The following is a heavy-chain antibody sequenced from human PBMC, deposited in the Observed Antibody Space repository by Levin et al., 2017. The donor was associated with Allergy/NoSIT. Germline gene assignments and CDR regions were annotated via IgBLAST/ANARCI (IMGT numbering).Heavy chain of an antibody. Sequence: GGSLRLSCAASGFTFSSYGMHWVRQAPGKGLEWVAVIWYDGSNKYYADSVKGRFTISRDNSKNTLYLQMNSLRAEDTAVYYCARALGTTHEFDYWGQGTLVTVSS. CDR2: IWYDGSNK. CDR3: ARALGTTHEFDY. V-gene: IGHV3-33*01. D-gene: IGHD1-14*01. CDR1: GFTFSSYG. J-gene: IGHJ4*02.